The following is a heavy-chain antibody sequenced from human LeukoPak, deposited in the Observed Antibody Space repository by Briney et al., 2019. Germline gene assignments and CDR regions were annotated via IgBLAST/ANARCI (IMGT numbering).Heavy chain of an antibody. J-gene: IGHJ4*02. CDR2: IHDTGST. V-gene: IGHV4-59*11. CDR3: ARFSSGCSTSSCYLTY. CDR1: GGSLSSHY. D-gene: IGHD2-2*01. Sequence: PSETLSLTCSVSGGSLSSHYWGWIRQPPGKGLELIGHIHDTGSTFYNPSLRGRVTISLDTSNNQFSLKLTSMTAAETAVYYCARFSSGCSTSSCYLTYWGQGTLVTVS.